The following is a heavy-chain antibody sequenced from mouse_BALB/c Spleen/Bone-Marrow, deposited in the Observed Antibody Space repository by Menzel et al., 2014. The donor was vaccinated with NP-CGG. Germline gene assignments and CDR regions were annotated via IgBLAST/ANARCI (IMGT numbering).Heavy chain of an antibody. CDR2: ISNLAYSI. V-gene: IGHV5-15*02. CDR1: GFTFSDYG. CDR3: ARDRGRYRYFDV. Sequence: DVQLVESGGGLVQPGGSRKLSCAASGFTFSDYGMAWVRQAPGKGPEWVAFISNLAYSIYYADTVTGRFTISRENAKNTLYLEMSSLRSEDTAMYYCARDRGRYRYFDVWGAETTVTVSS. D-gene: IGHD3-1*01. J-gene: IGHJ1*01.